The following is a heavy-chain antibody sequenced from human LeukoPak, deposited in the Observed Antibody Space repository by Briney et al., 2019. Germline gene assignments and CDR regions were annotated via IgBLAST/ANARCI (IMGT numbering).Heavy chain of an antibody. D-gene: IGHD4-17*01. V-gene: IGHV4-59*11. CDR3: ARDLVTVTKGFDI. CDR2: ISHIGRT. Sequence: SETLSLNGAVSGDSFSSHYWTWIRQSPGPGLEWIGYISHIGRTNYKPSLKSRVTISIDTSKNQFSLKLRSVTAADTAVYYCARDLVTVTKGFDIWGQGTMVSVSS. CDR1: GDSFSSHY. J-gene: IGHJ3*02.